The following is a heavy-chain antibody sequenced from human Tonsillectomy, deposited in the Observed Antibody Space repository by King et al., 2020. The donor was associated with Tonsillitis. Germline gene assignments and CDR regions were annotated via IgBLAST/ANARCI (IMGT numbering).Heavy chain of an antibody. CDR3: ARGPNFDS. Sequence: VQLVESGGGLVQPGGSLRLTCIASGFTVSGNFMSWVRQAPGKGLEWVSLIGTGGRTSYTDSVKGRFTISRHNSNNTIYLQMNSLRPDDTAVYYCARGPNFDSWGQGTLVTVSS. CDR1: GFTVSGNF. V-gene: IGHV3-53*04. J-gene: IGHJ4*02. CDR2: IGTGGRT.